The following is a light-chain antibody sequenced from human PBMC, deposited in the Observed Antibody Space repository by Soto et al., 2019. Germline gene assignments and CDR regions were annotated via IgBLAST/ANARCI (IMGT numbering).Light chain of an antibody. CDR2: GNT. CDR3: QSYDDSLSVHYV. V-gene: IGLV1-40*01. Sequence: QSVLTQPPSVSGAPGQRVTISCTGSSSNIGSTYDVQWYQQLPGTAPKLLIHGNTNRPSGVPDRFSGSKSGTSASLAITGLKADDEANYYCQSYDDSLSVHYVFGTGTKVTAL. CDR1: SSNIGSTYD. J-gene: IGLJ1*01.